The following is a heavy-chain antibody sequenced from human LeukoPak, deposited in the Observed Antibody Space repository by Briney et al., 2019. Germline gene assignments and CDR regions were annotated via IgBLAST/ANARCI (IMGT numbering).Heavy chain of an antibody. D-gene: IGHD2-2*01. CDR1: GYTFTGYY. V-gene: IGHV1-2*02. CDR3: ARCIVVVPAAMLRCEGGYFDY. J-gene: IGHJ4*02. Sequence: ASVKVSCKASGYTFTGYYMHWVRQAPGQGLEWMGWINPNSGGTNYAQKLQGRVTMTTDTSTSTAYMELRSLRSDDTAVYYCARCIVVVPAAMLRCEGGYFDYWGQGTLVTVSS. CDR2: INPNSGGT.